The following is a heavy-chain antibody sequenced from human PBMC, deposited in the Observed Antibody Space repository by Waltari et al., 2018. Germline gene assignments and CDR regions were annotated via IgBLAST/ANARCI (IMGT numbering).Heavy chain of an antibody. CDR3: ANDRVWALGHFFDY. Sequence: QVQLQESGPGLVNPSGTLSLTCTVSGGSVSSGNYYWSWIRQPPGKRLAWIGYSYYSGSTKYNPSLKSRVTISVDTSKNQFSLKLSSVTAADTAVYYWANDRVWALGHFFDYWGQGTLVTVSS. D-gene: IGHD3-10*02. CDR2: SYYSGST. J-gene: IGHJ4*02. CDR1: GGSVSSGNYY. V-gene: IGHV4-61*01.